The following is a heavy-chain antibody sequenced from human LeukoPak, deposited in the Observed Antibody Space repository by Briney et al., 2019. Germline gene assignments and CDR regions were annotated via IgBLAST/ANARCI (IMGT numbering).Heavy chain of an antibody. Sequence: GGSLRLSCAASGFTFSTYAMSWVRQAPGKGLEWVSGLSGSGGSTNYADSVKGRFSISRDNAKTSVYLQMNSLKVEDTAFYYCARSKAGGYWGQGTLVTVSS. V-gene: IGHV3-23*01. J-gene: IGHJ4*02. CDR3: ARSKAGGY. D-gene: IGHD3-10*01. CDR2: LSGSGGST. CDR1: GFTFSTYA.